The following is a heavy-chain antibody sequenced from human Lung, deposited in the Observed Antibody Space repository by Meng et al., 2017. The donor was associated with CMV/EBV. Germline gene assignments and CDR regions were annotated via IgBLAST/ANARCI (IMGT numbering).Heavy chain of an antibody. Sequence: GPLRGSGPGWVKPSPTLALTCTVSGGSIGSGGYYWSWIRQHPGKGLEWIGYIYYTGSTFYNPSLKSRVTISVDTSKNQFSLKLIPATAADTAVYYCAREAGRDGYATPKFDYWGQGTLVTSPQ. CDR3: AREAGRDGYATPKFDY. CDR1: GGSIGSGGYY. V-gene: IGHV4-31*03. J-gene: IGHJ4*02. D-gene: IGHD5-24*01. CDR2: IYYTGST.